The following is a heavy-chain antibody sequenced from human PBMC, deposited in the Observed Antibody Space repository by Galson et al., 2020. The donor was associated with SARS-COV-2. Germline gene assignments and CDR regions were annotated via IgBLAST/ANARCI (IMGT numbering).Heavy chain of an antibody. CDR1: GYTFTSYA. CDR3: ARDSYYDFWSGYLMWAFDI. J-gene: IGHJ3*02. D-gene: IGHD3-3*01. Sequence: ASVKVSCKASGYTFTSYAMHWVRQAPGQRLEWMGWINAGNGNTTYSQKFQGRVTITRDTSASTAYMELSSLRSEDTAVYYCARDSYYDFWSGYLMWAFDIWGQGTMVTVSS. V-gene: IGHV1-3*01. CDR2: INAGNGNT.